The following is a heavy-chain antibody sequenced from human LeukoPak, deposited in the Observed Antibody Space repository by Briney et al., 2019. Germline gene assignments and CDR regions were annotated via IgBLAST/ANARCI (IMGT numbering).Heavy chain of an antibody. CDR1: GGSISSYY. D-gene: IGHD3-3*01. J-gene: IGHJ3*02. Sequence: PSETLSLTCTVSGGSISSYYWSWIRQPPGEGLEWIGYIYYSGSTNYNPSLKSRVTISVDTSKNQFSLKLSSVTAADTAVYYCASEGLSPTYDAFDIWGQGTMVTVSS. CDR3: ASEGLSPTYDAFDI. V-gene: IGHV4-59*08. CDR2: IYYSGST.